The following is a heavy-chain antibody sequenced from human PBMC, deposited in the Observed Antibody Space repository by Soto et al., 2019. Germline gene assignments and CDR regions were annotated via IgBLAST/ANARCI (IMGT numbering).Heavy chain of an antibody. V-gene: IGHV3-30-3*01. D-gene: IGHD6-13*01. Sequence: QVQLVESGGGVVQPGRSLRLSCAASGFTFNNYALHWVRQAPGKGLEWVAVISYDGGNKYYADSVKGRFTISRDSSKNTLYLQMNSLRVEDTARYYCARRGYRSSLAAHNWIDPWGQGTLVTVSS. CDR2: ISYDGGNK. J-gene: IGHJ5*02. CDR1: GFTFNNYA. CDR3: ARRGYRSSLAAHNWIDP.